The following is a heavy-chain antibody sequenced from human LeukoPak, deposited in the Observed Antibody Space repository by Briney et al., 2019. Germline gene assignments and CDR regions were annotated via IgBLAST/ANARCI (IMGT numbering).Heavy chain of an antibody. CDR1: GYSISSGYY. Sequence: SETLSLTCTVSGYSISSGYYWAWIRQPPGKGREWIGTIYHSGSTYSNPSLKSRVTISVDTSKNQSSLRLSSVTAADTAVYYCARETGTYSAFDYWGQGTLVTVSS. V-gene: IGHV4-38-2*02. J-gene: IGHJ4*02. D-gene: IGHD1-26*01. CDR2: IYHSGST. CDR3: ARETGTYSAFDY.